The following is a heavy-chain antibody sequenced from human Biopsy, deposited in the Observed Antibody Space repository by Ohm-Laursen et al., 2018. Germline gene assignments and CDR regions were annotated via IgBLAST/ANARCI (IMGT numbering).Heavy chain of an antibody. V-gene: IGHV4-59*08. CDR3: ARLGNFWNAEDGLDL. D-gene: IGHD3-3*01. CDR2: ASYSGYT. Sequence: GTLSFTCTVSDDSIRNFYWTWIRQPPGQGLEWIGHASYSGYTNYNPSLKSRVTISVDTSKNHFSLNLSSVTAADTAVYSCARLGNFWNAEDGLDLWGLGTMVTVSS. J-gene: IGHJ3*01. CDR1: DDSIRNFY.